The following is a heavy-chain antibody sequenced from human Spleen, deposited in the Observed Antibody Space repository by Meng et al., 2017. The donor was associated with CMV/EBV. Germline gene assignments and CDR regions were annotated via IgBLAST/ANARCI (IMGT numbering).Heavy chain of an antibody. J-gene: IGHJ4*02. D-gene: IGHD3-22*01. Sequence: GGSLSLSCKGLGYIFSTHWIGWVRQMPGKGLEWMGIIYPDDSNTRYSPSFQGQVTISVDKSISTAYLQWSSLRASDTAMYYCAKLVPPTYYYDSSGYYYDYWGQGTLVTVSS. V-gene: IGHV5-51*01. CDR3: AKLVPPTYYYDSSGYYYDY. CDR1: GYIFSTHW. CDR2: IYPDDSNT.